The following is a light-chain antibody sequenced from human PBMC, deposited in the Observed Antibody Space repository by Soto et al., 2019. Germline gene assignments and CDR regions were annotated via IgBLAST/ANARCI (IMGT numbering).Light chain of an antibody. CDR1: QSVSRR. CDR3: QQYGSSPIT. Sequence: DLPQSPGTLSLSPGGRAALSCRASQSVSRRFAWYQQRPGQSPRLLIYGASNRATGIPDRFSGSGSGTEFTLTISRLEPEDFAVYYCQQYGSSPITFGQGTRLEIK. V-gene: IGKV3-20*01. J-gene: IGKJ5*01. CDR2: GAS.